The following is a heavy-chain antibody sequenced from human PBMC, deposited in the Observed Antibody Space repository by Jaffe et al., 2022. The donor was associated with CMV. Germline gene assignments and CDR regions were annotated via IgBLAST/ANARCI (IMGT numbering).Heavy chain of an antibody. V-gene: IGHV4-34*01. Sequence: QVQLQQWGAGLLKPSETLSLTCAVYGGSFSGYYWSWIRQPPGKGLEWIGEINHSGSTNYNPSLKSRVTISVDTSKNQFSLKLSSVTAADTAVYYCARWVGWLSPKQRNHFDYWGQGTLVTVSS. D-gene: IGHD3-10*01. CDR1: GGSFSGYY. CDR2: INHSGST. J-gene: IGHJ4*02. CDR3: ARWVGWLSPKQRNHFDY.